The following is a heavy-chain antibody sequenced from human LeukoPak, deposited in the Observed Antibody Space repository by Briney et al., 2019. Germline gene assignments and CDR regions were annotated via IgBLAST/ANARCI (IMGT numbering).Heavy chain of an antibody. CDR3: ARDRIAGFGELSRFDY. D-gene: IGHD3-10*01. V-gene: IGHV3-30*04. CDR2: ISYDGSNK. CDR1: GFTFSSYA. Sequence: GGSLRLSCAASGFTFSSYAMHWVRQAPGKGLEWVAVISYDGSNKYYADSVKGRFTISRDNSKNTLYLQMNSLRAEDTAVYYCARDRIAGFGELSRFDYWGQGTLATVSS. J-gene: IGHJ4*02.